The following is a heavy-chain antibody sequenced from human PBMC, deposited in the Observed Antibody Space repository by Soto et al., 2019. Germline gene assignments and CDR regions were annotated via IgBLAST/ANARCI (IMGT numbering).Heavy chain of an antibody. V-gene: IGHV4-31*03. CDR2: IYYTGST. Sequence: QVQLQESGPGLVKSSQTLSLTCTVSGGSISSGGNYWSWIRQHPGKGLEWIGYIYYTGSTDYNPSLKSRITISVDTSKNQFSLKLSSVTAADAAVYYCARAANYDGSGSYYRVFDYWGQGTLVTVSS. J-gene: IGHJ4*02. D-gene: IGHD3-10*01. CDR3: ARAANYDGSGSYYRVFDY. CDR1: GGSISSGGNY.